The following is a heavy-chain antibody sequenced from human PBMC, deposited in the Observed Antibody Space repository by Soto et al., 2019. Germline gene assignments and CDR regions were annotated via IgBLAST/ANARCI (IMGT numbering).Heavy chain of an antibody. Sequence: QVQLLESGPGLVKPSQTLSLTCTVSGGSISSDNYWSVIRQPPGTVLEWIGHIYYSGNTDYNPSLKSRLAISIDTSKNQFSLKLSSVTAADTAVYFCAREGGEASDGLYYFDSWGQGSLVTVSS. CDR2: IYYSGNT. V-gene: IGHV4-30-4*01. D-gene: IGHD2-15*01. CDR1: GGSISSDNY. CDR3: AREGGEASDGLYYFDS. J-gene: IGHJ4*02.